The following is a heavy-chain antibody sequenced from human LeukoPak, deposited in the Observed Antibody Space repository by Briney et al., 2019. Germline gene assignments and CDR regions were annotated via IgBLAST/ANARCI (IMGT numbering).Heavy chain of an antibody. CDR2: IKQDETEK. CDR1: GFTFSNYG. CDR3: TKWSTSGSYYTE. D-gene: IGHD3-10*01. V-gene: IGHV3-7*01. J-gene: IGHJ4*02. Sequence: GGSLRLSCAASGFTFSNYGLNWVRQAPGKGLEWVANIKQDETEKFYLGSVKGRFTISRDNAKNSLYLQMNSLRVEDTAVYYCTKWSTSGSYYTEWGQGTLVIVSS.